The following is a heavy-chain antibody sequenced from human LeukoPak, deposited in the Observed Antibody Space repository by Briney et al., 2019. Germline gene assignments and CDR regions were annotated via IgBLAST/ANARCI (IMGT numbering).Heavy chain of an antibody. V-gene: IGHV3-53*01. CDR3: ARGYSSSWYYDDY. J-gene: IGHJ4*02. D-gene: IGHD6-13*01. Sequence: GGSLRLSCAASGFSVSNTYMSWVRQAPGKGLEWVSIIYSGGNTYYADSVKGRFTISRDNSKNTPYLQMNRLRPEDTAVYYCARGYSSSWYYDDYWGQGTLVTVSS. CDR2: IYSGGNT. CDR1: GFSVSNTY.